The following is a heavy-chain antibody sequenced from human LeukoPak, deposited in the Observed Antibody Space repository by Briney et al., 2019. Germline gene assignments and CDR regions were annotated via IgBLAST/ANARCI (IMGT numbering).Heavy chain of an antibody. D-gene: IGHD4-17*01. Sequence: GGSLRLSCAASGFTFSSYEMNWVRQAPGKGLEWVSYISSSGSTIYYADSVKGRFTISRDNAKNSLYLQMNSLRAEDTAVYYCARDHSTVTTWVDYWGQGTLATVSS. V-gene: IGHV3-48*03. J-gene: IGHJ4*02. CDR1: GFTFSSYE. CDR2: ISSSGSTI. CDR3: ARDHSTVTTWVDY.